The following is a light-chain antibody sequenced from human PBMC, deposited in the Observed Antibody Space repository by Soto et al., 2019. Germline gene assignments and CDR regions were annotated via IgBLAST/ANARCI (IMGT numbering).Light chain of an antibody. CDR1: SSDVGGYKY. J-gene: IGLJ2*01. Sequence: QSALTQPASVSGSPGQSITVSCTGTSSDVGGYKYVSWYQQHPGKAPKLVIYEVNNRPSRVSTRFSGSKSGNTASLTISGLQAEDEADYYCSSYTSGNTLLFGGGTKLTVL. V-gene: IGLV2-14*01. CDR3: SSYTSGNTLL. CDR2: EVN.